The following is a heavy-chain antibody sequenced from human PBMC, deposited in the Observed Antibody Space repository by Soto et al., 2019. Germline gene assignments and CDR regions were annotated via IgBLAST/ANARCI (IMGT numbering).Heavy chain of an antibody. CDR1: GGSICSGCYS. J-gene: IGHJ4*02. Sequence: QLQLQESGSGLVKPSQNLSLTCAVSGGSICSGCYSWSWIRQPPGRGLVWIGYIYHSGSTYYNTSLKRRVTISVDRSKNQFSLKLSSVTTAVTVVYYCARTGVVAQKFDYWGQGTLVTVSS. CDR2: IYHSGST. V-gene: IGHV4-30-2*01. D-gene: IGHD3-3*01. CDR3: ARTGVVAQKFDY.